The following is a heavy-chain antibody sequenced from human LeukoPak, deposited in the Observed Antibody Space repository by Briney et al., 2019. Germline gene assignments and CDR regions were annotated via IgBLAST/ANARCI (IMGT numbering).Heavy chain of an antibody. CDR3: TRGGAGFYGSGTSYSFFLEY. CDR1: GFSFGDYA. J-gene: IGHJ4*02. Sequence: GGSLRLSCTTSGFSFGDYAMSWVRQAPGKGLEWVGFIRSQPYGGTTHYAAPVKGRFTISRDDSNSIAYLQLNSLKTEDTAVYFCTRGGAGFYGSGTSYSFFLEYWGQGTLVTVSS. V-gene: IGHV3-49*04. D-gene: IGHD3-10*01. CDR2: IRSQPYGGTT.